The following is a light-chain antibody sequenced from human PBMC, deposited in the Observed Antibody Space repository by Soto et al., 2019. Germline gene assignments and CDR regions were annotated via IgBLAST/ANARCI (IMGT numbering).Light chain of an antibody. Sequence: QSALTQPASVSGSLGQSITISCSGTSSDVGAYNYVSWYQQYPGKAPKLMIYHVTDRPSGVSNRFSGSKSGNTASLTISGLQAEDEADYYCCSYTPSNTFVFGTGNKVTVL. CDR3: CSYTPSNTFV. CDR1: SSDVGAYNY. CDR2: HVT. V-gene: IGLV2-14*01. J-gene: IGLJ1*01.